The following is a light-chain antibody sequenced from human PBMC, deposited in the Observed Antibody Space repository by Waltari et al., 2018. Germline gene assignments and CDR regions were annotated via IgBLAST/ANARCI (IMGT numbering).Light chain of an antibody. J-gene: IGKJ5*01. Sequence: DIQMTQSPSSVSASVGDRVTITCRASQGISSWLVWYQQKPGKAPKLLIYAASNLQSGVPSRFSSSGSGTEFTLTISSLQPEDFATYYCQQANSFPITFGQGTRLEIK. CDR2: AAS. V-gene: IGKV1D-12*01. CDR1: QGISSW. CDR3: QQANSFPIT.